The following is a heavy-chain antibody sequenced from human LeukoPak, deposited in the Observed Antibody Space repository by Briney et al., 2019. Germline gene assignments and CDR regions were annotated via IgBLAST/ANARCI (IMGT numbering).Heavy chain of an antibody. CDR2: IQQHGSET. D-gene: IGHD5-18*01. CDR1: GGSISSSNW. Sequence: ETLSLTCAVSGGSISSSNWWSWVRQAPGKGLEWVANIQQHGSETYYGDSVKGRFTISRDNAKNSLYLQMNSLRAEDTAVYYCARLYRGYSYGPTGGDAFDIWGQGTMVTVSS. V-gene: IGHV3-7*01. J-gene: IGHJ3*02. CDR3: ARLYRGYSYGPTGGDAFDI.